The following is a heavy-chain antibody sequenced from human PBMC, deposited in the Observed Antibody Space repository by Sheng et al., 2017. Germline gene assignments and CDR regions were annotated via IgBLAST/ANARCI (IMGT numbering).Heavy chain of an antibody. CDR1: GGTFSSYT. D-gene: IGHD3-22*01. CDR2: IIPILGIA. J-gene: IGHJ4*02. CDR3: ARWYYYDSSGYYLRHY. Sequence: QVQLVQSGAEVKKPGSSVKVSCKASGGTFSSYTISWVRQAPGQGLEWMGRIIPILGIANYAQKFQGRVTITADKSTSTAYMELSSLRSEDTAVYYCARWYYYDSSGYYLRHYWGQGTLVTVSS. V-gene: IGHV1-69*02.